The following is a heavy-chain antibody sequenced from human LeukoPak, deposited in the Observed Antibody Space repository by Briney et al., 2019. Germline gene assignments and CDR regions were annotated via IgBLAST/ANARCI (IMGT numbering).Heavy chain of an antibody. CDR3: AKDMGMATILVGYYYYYGMDV. CDR2: ISGSGGST. Sequence: PGGSLRLSCAASAFTFNTYAMSWVRQAPGKGLEWVSAISGSGGSTYYADSVKGRFTISRDNSKNTLYLQMNSLRAEDTAVYYCAKDMGMATILVGYYYYYGMDVWGQGTTVTVSS. V-gene: IGHV3-23*01. D-gene: IGHD5-24*01. J-gene: IGHJ6*02. CDR1: AFTFNTYA.